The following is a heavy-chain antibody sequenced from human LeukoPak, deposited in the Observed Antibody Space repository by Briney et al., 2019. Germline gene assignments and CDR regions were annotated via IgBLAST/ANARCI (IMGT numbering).Heavy chain of an antibody. Sequence: TGGSLRLSCTVSGFTVSSNSMSWVRQAPGKGLEWVSFIYSGGNTHYSDSLKGRFTISRDNSKNTLYLQMNSLRAEDTAVYYCASDARHEYYYDSSGLFDYWGQGTLVTVSS. CDR1: GFTVSSNS. CDR3: ASDARHEYYYDSSGLFDY. V-gene: IGHV3-53*05. D-gene: IGHD3-22*01. CDR2: IYSGGNT. J-gene: IGHJ4*02.